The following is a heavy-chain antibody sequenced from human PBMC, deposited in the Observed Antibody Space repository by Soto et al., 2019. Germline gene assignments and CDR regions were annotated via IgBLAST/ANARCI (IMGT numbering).Heavy chain of an antibody. D-gene: IGHD1-1*01. CDR2: IFYTGTT. CDR3: AKLTRSSAWSLFAS. J-gene: IGHJ4*02. CDR1: GRSVSTNNYY. V-gene: IGHV4-61*01. Sequence: SDALSLNCTLSGRSVSTNNYYWSWIRQPPGKGLEWIGYIFYTGTTNYNPSLESRVTISVDTSKNEFSLKLNSVTAADTAVYYCAKLTRSSAWSLFASWGQGSLVTVSS.